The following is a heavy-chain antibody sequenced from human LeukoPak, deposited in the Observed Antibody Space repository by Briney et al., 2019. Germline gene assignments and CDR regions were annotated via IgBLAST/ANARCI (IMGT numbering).Heavy chain of an antibody. J-gene: IGHJ4*02. Sequence: GGSLRLSCSASGFTFSSYAMHWVRQAPGKGLEYVSAISSNGGSTYYADSVKGRFTISRDNSKNTLYLQMSSLRAEDTAVYYCVKSYYDILTGYSPLGGYFDYRGQGTLVTVSS. CDR3: VKSYYDILTGYSPLGGYFDY. CDR1: GFTFSSYA. CDR2: ISSNGGST. D-gene: IGHD3-9*01. V-gene: IGHV3-64D*06.